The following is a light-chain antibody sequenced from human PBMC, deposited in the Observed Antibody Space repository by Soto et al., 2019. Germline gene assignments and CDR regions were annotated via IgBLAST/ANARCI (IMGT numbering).Light chain of an antibody. J-gene: IGLJ1*01. Sequence: QSALTQPASVSGSPGQSITISCTGSNSDIGNGYDSVSWYQQHPNKAPKLIIHEVINRPSVVSNRFSASKSGNTASLTISGLQAEDEADYYCSAPEGSNPIYVFGSGTKLTVL. CDR2: EVI. V-gene: IGLV2-14*03. CDR3: SAPEGSNPIYV. CDR1: NSDIGNGYDS.